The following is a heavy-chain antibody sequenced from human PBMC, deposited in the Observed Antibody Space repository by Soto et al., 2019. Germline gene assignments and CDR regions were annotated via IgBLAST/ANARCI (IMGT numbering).Heavy chain of an antibody. J-gene: IGHJ4*02. V-gene: IGHV5-51*01. CDR2: IYPGDSEI. CDR3: ARQGSSGPDY. D-gene: IGHD3-22*01. Sequence: PGESLKISCRTSGYTFSSYWIIWLRQMPGTGPEWMGIIYPGDSEISYSPSFQGQVTISADKSVTPAFLQWTRLKASDSAIYYCARQGSSGPDYWGQGTLVTVSS. CDR1: GYTFSSYW.